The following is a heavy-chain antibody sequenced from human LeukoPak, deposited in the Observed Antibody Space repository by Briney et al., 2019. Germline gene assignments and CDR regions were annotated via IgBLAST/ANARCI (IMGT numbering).Heavy chain of an antibody. CDR2: INPNSGGT. Sequence: ASVKVSCKASGYTFTGYYMHWVRQAPGQGLEWMGWINPNSGGTNSAQKFQGRVTMTRDTSISTAYMELSRLRSDNTAVYYCARGRGPPNTNRDFYYYYYMDVWGTGTTVTVSS. CDR3: ARGRGPPNTNRDFYYYYYMDV. CDR1: GYTFTGYY. V-gene: IGHV1-2*02. J-gene: IGHJ6*03. D-gene: IGHD3-10*01.